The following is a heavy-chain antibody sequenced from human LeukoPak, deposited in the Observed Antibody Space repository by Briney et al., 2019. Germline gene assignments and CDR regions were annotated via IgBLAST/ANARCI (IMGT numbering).Heavy chain of an antibody. D-gene: IGHD3-10*01. CDR3: AKDHPVRGDYGMDV. Sequence: PGGSLRLSCAASGFTFSDYAMTWVRQAPGKGLEWVSVISGSGGSTYYADSVEGRFTISRDNSKNTLYLQMNSLRAEDTAVYYCAKDHPVRGDYGMDVWGQGTTVTVSS. J-gene: IGHJ6*02. CDR2: ISGSGGST. V-gene: IGHV3-23*01. CDR1: GFTFSDYA.